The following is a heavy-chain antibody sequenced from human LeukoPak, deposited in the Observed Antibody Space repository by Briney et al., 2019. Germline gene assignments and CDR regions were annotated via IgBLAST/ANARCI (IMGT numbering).Heavy chain of an antibody. V-gene: IGHV4-4*07. CDR1: GGSISSYY. CDR3: ARDFDYYDSSGYRLYYFDY. J-gene: IGHJ4*02. D-gene: IGHD3-22*01. Sequence: PSETLSLTCTVSGGSISSYYWSWIRQPAGKGLEWIGRIYTSGSTNYNPSLKSRVTISVDTSKNQFSLKLSSVTAADTAVYYCARDFDYYDSSGYRLYYFDYWGQGTLVTVSS. CDR2: IYTSGST.